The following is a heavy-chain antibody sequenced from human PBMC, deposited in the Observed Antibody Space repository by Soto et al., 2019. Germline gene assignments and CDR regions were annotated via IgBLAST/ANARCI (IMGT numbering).Heavy chain of an antibody. Sequence: EVQLVESGGGLVQPGGSLRLSCAASGFTVSSNYMSWVRQAPGKGLEWVSVIYSGGSTYYADSVKGRFTISRDNSKNTLYLQMNSLRAEDTAVYYCALLVVTATNDAFDIWGQGTMVTVSS. D-gene: IGHD2-21*02. V-gene: IGHV3-66*01. CDR2: IYSGGST. J-gene: IGHJ3*02. CDR3: ALLVVTATNDAFDI. CDR1: GFTVSSNY.